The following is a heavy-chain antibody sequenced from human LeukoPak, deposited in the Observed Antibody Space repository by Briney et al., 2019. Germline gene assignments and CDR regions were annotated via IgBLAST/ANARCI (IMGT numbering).Heavy chain of an antibody. CDR2: IYYSGST. J-gene: IGHJ4*02. Sequence: PSETLSLTCTVSGGSISSYYWSWIRQPPGKGLEWIGYIYYSGSTNYNPSLKSRVTISVDTSKNQFSLKLSSMTAADTAVYYCARGFSRWGQGTLVTVSS. V-gene: IGHV4-59*12. CDR3: ARGFSR. D-gene: IGHD2-8*01. CDR1: GGSISSYY.